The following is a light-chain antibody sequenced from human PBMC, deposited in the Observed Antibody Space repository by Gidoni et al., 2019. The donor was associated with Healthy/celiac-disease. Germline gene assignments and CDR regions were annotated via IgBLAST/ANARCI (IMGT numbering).Light chain of an antibody. Sequence: DVQLTQSPSSLSASVGDRVCITCRASQSISSYLNWYQQKPGKAPKLLIYAASSVQSGVPSSFSGSGSGTDFTLIISSLQPEDFATYYCQQSYSTPPEYTFXEXTKLEIK. CDR3: QQSYSTPPEYT. CDR1: QSISSY. J-gene: IGKJ2*01. CDR2: AAS. V-gene: IGKV1-39*01.